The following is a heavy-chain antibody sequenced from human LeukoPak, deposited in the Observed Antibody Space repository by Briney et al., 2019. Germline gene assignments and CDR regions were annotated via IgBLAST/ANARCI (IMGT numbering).Heavy chain of an antibody. V-gene: IGHV3-74*01. Sequence: GGSLRLSCAASGFTFSSYWMHWVRQAPGKGLVWVSRINNDGSSTSYADSVKGRFTISRDNAKNTLYLQTNSLRAEDTAVYYCARGGSSSHTDVWGKGTTVTVSS. D-gene: IGHD6-6*01. CDR3: ARGGSSSHTDV. CDR1: GFTFSSYW. CDR2: INNDGSST. J-gene: IGHJ6*03.